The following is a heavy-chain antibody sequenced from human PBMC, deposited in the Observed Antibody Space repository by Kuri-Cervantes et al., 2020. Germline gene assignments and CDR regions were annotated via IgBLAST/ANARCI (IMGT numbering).Heavy chain of an antibody. CDR1: GYTFTTSG. CDR3: AREDIYGDYALGRFDY. CDR2: INAHIGDT. J-gene: IGHJ4*02. Sequence: ASVKVSCKASGYTFTTSGIHWARQAPGQGLEWMGWINAHIGDTKYVQKFQGRVTMTTDTSTSTAYMELRSLRSDDTAVYYCAREDIYGDYALGRFDYWGQGTLVTVSS. V-gene: IGHV1-18*01. D-gene: IGHD4-17*01.